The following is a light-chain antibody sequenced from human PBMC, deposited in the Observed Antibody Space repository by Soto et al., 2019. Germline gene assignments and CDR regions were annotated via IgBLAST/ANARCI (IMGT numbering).Light chain of an antibody. CDR2: AAS. CDR3: QQLNSYPRS. CDR1: QGISSY. J-gene: IGKJ1*01. Sequence: DIQLTQSPSFLSASVGDRVTITCRASQGISSYLAWYQQKPGKAPKLLIYAASTLQSGVPSRFSGSGSGTEFPLKISSLQPEDFATYYCQQLNSYPRSFGQGTKVEIK. V-gene: IGKV1-9*01.